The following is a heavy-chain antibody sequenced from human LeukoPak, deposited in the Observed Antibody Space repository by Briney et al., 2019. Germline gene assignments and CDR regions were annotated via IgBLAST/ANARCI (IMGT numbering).Heavy chain of an antibody. CDR1: GFTVSSNY. Sequence: GGSLRLSCAASGFTVSSNYMSWVRQAPGKGLEWVSVIYSGGITNYADSEKGRFTISRDNSKNTLYLQMNSLRAEDTAVYYCARIDGNMLTAFDIWGQGTMVSVSS. J-gene: IGHJ3*02. CDR3: ARIDGNMLTAFDI. V-gene: IGHV3-53*01. D-gene: IGHD3-9*01. CDR2: IYSGGIT.